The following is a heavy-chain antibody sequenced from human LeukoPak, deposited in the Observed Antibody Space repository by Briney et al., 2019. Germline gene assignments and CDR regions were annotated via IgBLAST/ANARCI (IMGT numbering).Heavy chain of an antibody. CDR2: IIPIFGTA. V-gene: IGHV1-69*05. J-gene: IGHJ4*02. CDR1: GGTFSSYA. D-gene: IGHD4-11*01. CDR3: ARGEPYSNYVPDY. Sequence: GSSVKVSCKASGGTFSSYAISWVRQAPGQGLEWMGRIIPIFGTANYAQKFQGSVTITTDESTSTAYMELSSLRSEDTAVYYCARGEPYSNYVPDYWGQGTLVTVSS.